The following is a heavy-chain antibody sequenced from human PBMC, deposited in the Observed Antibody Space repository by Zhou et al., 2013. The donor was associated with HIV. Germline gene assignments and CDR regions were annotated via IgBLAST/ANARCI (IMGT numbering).Heavy chain of an antibody. V-gene: IGHV4-38-2*01. Sequence: QVQLQESGPGLVKPSETLSLTCAVSGYSISSGYYWGWIRQPQGRGWSGLGVSIIVGAPTTTRPSRVESPISVDTSKNQFSLKLSSVTAADTAVYYCARWYYYGSGSYPENDWGQGTLVTVSS. CDR1: GYSISSGYY. CDR2: SIIVGAP. CDR3: ARWYYYGSGSYPEND. D-gene: IGHD3-10*01. J-gene: IGHJ1*01.